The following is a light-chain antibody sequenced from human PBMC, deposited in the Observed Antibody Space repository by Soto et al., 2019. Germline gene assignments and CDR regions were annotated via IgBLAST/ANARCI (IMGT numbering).Light chain of an antibody. J-gene: IGKJ2*01. CDR1: QGINKF. CDR2: GAS. Sequence: IQLTQSPSSLSASVGDRVTITCRASQGINKFLDWYQQRPGKAPQLLVYGASTLQSGVPSRFSGSGSATDFSLTISSLQPEDFATYYCQQITNCRFTFGQGTKVDIK. V-gene: IGKV1-9*01. CDR3: QQITNCRFT.